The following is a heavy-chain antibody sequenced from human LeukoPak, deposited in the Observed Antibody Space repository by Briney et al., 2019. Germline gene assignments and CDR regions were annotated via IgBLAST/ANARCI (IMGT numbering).Heavy chain of an antibody. Sequence: PGGSLRLSCAASGFSFSSYAMSWVRQAPGKGLEWVSVISGSGGSTYNADSVKGRFTISRDNSKNTLYLQMNSLRAEDTAVYYCAELGITMIGGVWGKGTTVTISS. D-gene: IGHD3-10*02. CDR1: GFSFSSYA. CDR2: ISGSGGST. J-gene: IGHJ6*04. CDR3: AELGITMIGGV. V-gene: IGHV3-23*01.